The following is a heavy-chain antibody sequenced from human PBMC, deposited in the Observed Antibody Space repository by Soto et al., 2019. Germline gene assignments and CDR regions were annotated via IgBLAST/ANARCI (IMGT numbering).Heavy chain of an antibody. CDR3: ARGHGSSGWCDY. D-gene: IGHD6-19*01. CDR1: GGSFSGYY. V-gene: IGHV4-34*01. CDR2: INHSGST. Sequence: PSETLSLTCAVYGGSFSGYYWSWIRQPPGKGLEWIGEINHSGSTNYNPSLKSRVTISVDTSKNQFSLKLSSVTAADTAVYYCARGHGSSGWCDYWGQGTLVTVSS. J-gene: IGHJ4*02.